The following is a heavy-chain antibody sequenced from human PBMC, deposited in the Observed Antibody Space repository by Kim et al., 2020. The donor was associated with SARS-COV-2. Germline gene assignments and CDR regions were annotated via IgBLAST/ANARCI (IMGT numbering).Heavy chain of an antibody. CDR3: ARHSAAGTSGRDY. CDR1: GGSISSSSYY. J-gene: IGHJ4*02. Sequence: SETLSLTCTVSGGSISSSSYYWGWIRQPPGKGLEWIGSIYYSGSTYYNPSLKSRVTISVDTSKNQFSLKLSSVTAADTAVYYCARHSAAGTSGRDYWGQGTLVTVSS. CDR2: IYYSGST. D-gene: IGHD6-13*01. V-gene: IGHV4-39*01.